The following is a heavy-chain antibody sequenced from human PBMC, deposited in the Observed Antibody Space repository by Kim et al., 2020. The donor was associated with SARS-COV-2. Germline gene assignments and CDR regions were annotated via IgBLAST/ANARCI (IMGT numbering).Heavy chain of an antibody. J-gene: IGHJ4*02. D-gene: IGHD3-16*01. CDR3: ARDPNPFSGGNFDY. V-gene: IGHV3-48*02. Sequence: YADSGKGRFTISRDNVKNSLYLQMNSLRDEDTAVYFCARDPNPFSGGNFDYWGPGTLVTVSS.